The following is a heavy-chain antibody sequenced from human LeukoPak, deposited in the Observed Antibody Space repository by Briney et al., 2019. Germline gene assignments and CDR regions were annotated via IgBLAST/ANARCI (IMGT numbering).Heavy chain of an antibody. D-gene: IGHD2-15*01. CDR3: ARDYGVAGSTNAFDI. V-gene: IGHV3-74*01. CDR2: INSDGSST. J-gene: IGHJ3*02. CDR1: GVTFNRYW. Sequence: GGSLRLSCAASGVTFNRYWMHWVRQAPGKGLVWVSRINSDGSSTSYADTVKGRFTISRDNAKNTLYLQMNSLRVEDTAVYYCARDYGVAGSTNAFDIWGQGTVVTVSS.